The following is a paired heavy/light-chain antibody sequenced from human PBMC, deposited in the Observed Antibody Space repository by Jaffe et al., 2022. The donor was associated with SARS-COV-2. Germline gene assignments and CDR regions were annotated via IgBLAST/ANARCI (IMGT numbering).Light chain of an antibody. CDR3: QQTYSAPLN. CDR1: QSISTY. CDR2: DAS. J-gene: IGKJ4*01. V-gene: IGKV1-39*01. Sequence: DIQMTQSPSSLSASVGDRVTITCRASQSISTYLHWYQQKPGEAPKLLIYDASGLQSGVPSRFSGSGSGTDFTLTISSLRPEDFATYYCQQTYSAPLNFGGGAKVQIK.
Heavy chain of an antibody. CDR3: ARLNWNSLPPYDYYAMDV. CDR2: IFPGDSDT. Sequence: DVQLVQSGPEVKKPGESLKISCKGSGYTFTTYWIAWVRQMPGKGLEWMGIIFPGDSDTKYSPSFQGQVTISADKSINTAYLRWSSLKASDTAMYYCARLNWNSLPPYDYYAMDVWGQGTTVTVSS. D-gene: IGHD1-1*01. CDR1: GYTFTTYW. J-gene: IGHJ6*02. V-gene: IGHV5-51*01.